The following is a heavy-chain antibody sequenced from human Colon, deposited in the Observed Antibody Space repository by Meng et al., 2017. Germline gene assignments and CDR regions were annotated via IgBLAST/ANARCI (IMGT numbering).Heavy chain of an antibody. J-gene: IGHJ4*02. CDR1: GSSVTNHY. D-gene: IGHD1-26*01. CDR3: ARERVVGFLDS. Sequence: QVQLQESGPGLVKPSETLSLTCNVSGSSVTNHYWHWIRQTPGQGLEWIGYAYYTGSTNYNPSLQSRATIFVDTSKNQFSLSLTSVTGADTAVYYCARERVVGFLDSWGQGTLVTVPS. CDR2: AYYTGST. V-gene: IGHV4-59*02.